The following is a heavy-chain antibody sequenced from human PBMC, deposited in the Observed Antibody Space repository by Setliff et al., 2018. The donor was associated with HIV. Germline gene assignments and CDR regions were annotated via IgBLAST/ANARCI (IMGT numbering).Heavy chain of an antibody. CDR3: ARVAFYGPGSHDYFDH. V-gene: IGHV4-61*02. D-gene: IGHD3-10*01. Sequence: SETLSLTCTVSGGSISSDDYYWNWIRQPAGKGLEWIGRIYTSGSTSYTPSLKSRVSISVDTSKNQFSLKLNSVTATDTAMYYCARVAFYGPGSHDYFDHWGHGILVTVSS. CDR2: IYTSGST. J-gene: IGHJ4*01. CDR1: GGSISSDDYY.